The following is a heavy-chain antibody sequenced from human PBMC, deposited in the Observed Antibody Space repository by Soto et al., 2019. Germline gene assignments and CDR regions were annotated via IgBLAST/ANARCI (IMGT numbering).Heavy chain of an antibody. CDR1: GYSFTSYW. CDR3: ERAVGAARAADAFDI. Sequence: GESLKISCKGSGYSFTSYWIGWVRQMPGKGLEWMGIIYPGDSDTRYSPSFQGQVTISADKSISTAYLQWSSLKASDTAMYYCERAVGAARAADAFDIWGQGTMVTVSS. V-gene: IGHV5-51*01. D-gene: IGHD1-26*01. J-gene: IGHJ3*02. CDR2: IYPGDSDT.